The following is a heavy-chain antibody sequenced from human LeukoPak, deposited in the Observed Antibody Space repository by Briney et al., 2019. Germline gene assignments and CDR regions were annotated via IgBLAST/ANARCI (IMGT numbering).Heavy chain of an antibody. CDR2: INHSGST. CDR1: GGSFSGYY. CDR3: ARAFTIFGVVPPWFDP. V-gene: IGHV4-34*01. J-gene: IGHJ5*02. D-gene: IGHD3-3*01. Sequence: SETLSLTCAVYGGSFSGYYWSWIRQPPGKGLEWIGEINHSGSTNYNPSLKSRVTISVDTSKNQFSLKLSSVTAADTAVYYCARAFTIFGVVPPWFDPWGQGTLVTVSS.